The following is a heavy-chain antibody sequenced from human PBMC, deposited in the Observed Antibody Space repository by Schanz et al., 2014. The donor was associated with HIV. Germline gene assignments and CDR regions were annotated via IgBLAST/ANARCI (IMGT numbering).Heavy chain of an antibody. CDR3: ARHQRGSYLEALDY. Sequence: QVQLQQWGAGLLKPSATLSLTCAVYGGSFSDYYWNWVRQSPGKGLEWIGEINHSGSSNYNPSLKGRVTISVDTSKKQFSLRLTSVTAADTAVFYCARHQRGSYLEALDYWGQGTLVTVS. J-gene: IGHJ4*02. V-gene: IGHV4-34*02. D-gene: IGHD3-10*01. CDR1: GGSFSDYY. CDR2: INHSGSS.